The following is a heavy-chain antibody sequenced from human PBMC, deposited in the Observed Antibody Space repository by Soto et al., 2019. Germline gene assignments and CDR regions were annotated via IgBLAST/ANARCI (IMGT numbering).Heavy chain of an antibody. CDR3: ARAGVPVVVVITSLDRYYGMDV. CDR2: IWYDGSNK. CDR1: GFTFSSYG. Sequence: QVQLVESGGGVVQPGRSLRLSCAASGFTFSSYGMHWVRQAPGKGLEWVAVIWYDGSNKYYADSVKGRFTISRDNSKNTVARQMHSLGAEETAVYYCARAGVPVVVVITSLDRYYGMDVWGQGTTVTVSS. D-gene: IGHD3-22*01. J-gene: IGHJ6*02. V-gene: IGHV3-33*01.